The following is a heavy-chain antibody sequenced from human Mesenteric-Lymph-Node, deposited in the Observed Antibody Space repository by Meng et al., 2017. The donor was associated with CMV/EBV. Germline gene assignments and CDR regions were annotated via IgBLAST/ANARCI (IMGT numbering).Heavy chain of an antibody. D-gene: IGHD4-17*01. Sequence: GGSLRLSCAASGFTFDAYGMNWVRQAPGKGLEWVSGINWNGGSTGYADSVKGRFTISRDNAKNSLYLQMNSLRAEDTALYYCTRGARDYGDYDGMGVWGQGTTVTVSS. V-gene: IGHV3-20*04. CDR1: GFTFDAYG. J-gene: IGHJ6*02. CDR3: TRGARDYGDYDGMGV. CDR2: INWNGGST.